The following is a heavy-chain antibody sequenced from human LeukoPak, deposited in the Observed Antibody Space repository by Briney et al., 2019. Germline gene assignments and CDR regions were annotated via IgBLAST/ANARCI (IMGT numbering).Heavy chain of an antibody. CDR2: ISHDGGND. J-gene: IGHJ6*03. Sequence: GGSLRLSCAASGCTFRNHAIHWVRQAAGKELEWVTVISHDGGNDYYRDSVKGRFTISRDNSKNTVVLQMNSLSPDDTAVYYCVGSPTYYYMDVWGKGTTVTVS. CDR1: GCTFRNHA. D-gene: IGHD3-10*01. V-gene: IGHV3-30*04. CDR3: VGSPTYYYMDV.